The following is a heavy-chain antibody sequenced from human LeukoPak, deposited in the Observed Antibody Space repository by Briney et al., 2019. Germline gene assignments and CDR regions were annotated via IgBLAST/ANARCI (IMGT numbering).Heavy chain of an antibody. CDR1: GGTFSSYA. CDR2: IIPIFGTA. CDR3: ARSPYDSRGQDFYYYCMDV. D-gene: IGHD3-22*01. Sequence: SVKVSCKASGGTFSSYAISWVRQAPGQGLEWMGGIIPIFGTANYAQKFQGRVTITADESTSTAYMELSSLRSEDTAVYYCARSPYDSRGQDFYYYCMDVWGKGTTVTVSS. J-gene: IGHJ6*03. V-gene: IGHV1-69*13.